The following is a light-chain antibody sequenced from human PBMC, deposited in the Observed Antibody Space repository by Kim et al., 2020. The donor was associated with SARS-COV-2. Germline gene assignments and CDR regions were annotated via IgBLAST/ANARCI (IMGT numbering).Light chain of an antibody. CDR1: VLAKKY. CDR3: YSAADYNRV. J-gene: IGLJ2*01. Sequence: VPPEQTARITSSVDVLAKKYQRWFQQKPGRAPVVVIYKDSERPSGIPERFSGSRSGTTVILTISGAQGEDEEDYYCYSAADYNRVFGGGTQLTVL. CDR2: KDS. V-gene: IGLV3-27*01.